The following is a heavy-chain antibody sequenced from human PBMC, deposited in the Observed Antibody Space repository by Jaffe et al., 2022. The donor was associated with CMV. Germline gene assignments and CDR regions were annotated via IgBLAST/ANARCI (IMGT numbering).Heavy chain of an antibody. J-gene: IGHJ3*02. V-gene: IGHV4-59*01. Sequence: QVQLQESGPGLVKPSETLSLTCTVSGGSISSYYWSWIRQPPGKGLEWIGYIYYSGSTNYNPSLKSRVTISVDTSKNQFSLKLSSVTAADTAVYYCARDGRGRSDAFDIWGQGTMVTVSS. CDR1: GGSISSYY. CDR3: ARDGRGRSDAFDI. CDR2: IYYSGST. D-gene: IGHD1-1*01.